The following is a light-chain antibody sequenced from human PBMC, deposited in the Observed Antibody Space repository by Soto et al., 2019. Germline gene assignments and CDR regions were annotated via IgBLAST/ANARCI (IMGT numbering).Light chain of an antibody. CDR1: QSVSSSY. V-gene: IGKV3-20*01. CDR3: QEYGSSPFT. J-gene: IGKJ3*01. CDR2: GAS. Sequence: EIVLTQSPGTLSLSPGERATLSCRASQSVSSSYLAWYQQKPGQAPRLLLYGASSRATGIPDRFSGSGSGTDFTLTISGLEPEDFAVYYCQEYGSSPFTFGPGTKGDIK.